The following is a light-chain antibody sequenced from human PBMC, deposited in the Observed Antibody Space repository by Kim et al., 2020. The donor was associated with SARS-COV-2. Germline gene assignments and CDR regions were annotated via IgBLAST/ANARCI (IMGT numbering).Light chain of an antibody. CDR3: QQSFSSFEA. CDR1: KNIDKY. CDR2: AAS. J-gene: IGKJ4*01. V-gene: IGKV1-39*01. Sequence: SASVGDRVTNTCRASKNIDKYLNWYQQKSGKAPKLLIYAASTLQSAVPSRFSGSGSGTDFTLTITTLQPEDFATYYCQQSFSSFEAFGGGTKLEI.